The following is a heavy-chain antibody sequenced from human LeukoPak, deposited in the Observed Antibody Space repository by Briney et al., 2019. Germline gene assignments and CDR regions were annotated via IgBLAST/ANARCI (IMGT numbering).Heavy chain of an antibody. J-gene: IGHJ4*02. CDR2: IYSTGTP. V-gene: IGHV3-66*01. Sequence: GGSLRLSCAASGFTFSGSWMSWVRQAPGKGLEWVSVIYSTGTPYYADSVKGRFTISRDTSKNTLYLQMNSLRAEDTAVYYCARDFNLGTTDSYWGQGTLVTVSS. CDR3: ARDFNLGTTDSY. CDR1: GFTFSGSW. D-gene: IGHD4-11*01.